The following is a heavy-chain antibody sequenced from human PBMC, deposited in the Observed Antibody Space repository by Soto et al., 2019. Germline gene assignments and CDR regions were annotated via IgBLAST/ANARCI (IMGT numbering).Heavy chain of an antibody. J-gene: IGHJ4*02. D-gene: IGHD3-10*01. CDR2: IYSGGYT. CDR1: GFTVSNNY. CDR3: ATQPGGGGY. Sequence: EVQLVESGGGLIQPGGSLRLSCAVSGFTVSNNYMSWVRQAPGKGLEGVSVIYSGGYTAYGDSVKGRFTISRDNSKNTLYFQRNSLGAPAPALFYWATQPGGGGYWGQGTLVTVSS. V-gene: IGHV3-53*01.